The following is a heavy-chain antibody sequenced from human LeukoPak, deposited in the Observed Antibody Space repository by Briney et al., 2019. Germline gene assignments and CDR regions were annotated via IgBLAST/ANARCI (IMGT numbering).Heavy chain of an antibody. J-gene: IGHJ6*03. D-gene: IGHD6-19*01. CDR1: GGTFSSYA. CDR3: ARGGGSGWYAYYYYYMDV. Sequence: SVKVSCKAFGGTFSSYAISWVRQAPGQGLEWMGGIIPIFGTANYAQKFQGRVTITADESTSTAYMELSSLRSEDTAVYYCARGGGSGWYAYYYYYMDVWGKGTTVTISS. CDR2: IIPIFGTA. V-gene: IGHV1-69*13.